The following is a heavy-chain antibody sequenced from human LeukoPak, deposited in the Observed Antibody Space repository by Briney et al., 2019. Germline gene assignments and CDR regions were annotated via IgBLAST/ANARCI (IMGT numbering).Heavy chain of an antibody. CDR1: GYTFTSYG. J-gene: IGHJ4*02. Sequence: GASVKVSCKASGYTFTSYGISWVRQAPGQGLEWMGWISAYNGNTNYAQKLQGRVTMTTDTSTSTAYMELRSLRSDDTAVYYCARLQWGSSGWYFNFDYWGQGTLVTVSS. CDR3: ARLQWGSSGWYFNFDY. V-gene: IGHV1-18*01. CDR2: ISAYNGNT. D-gene: IGHD6-19*01.